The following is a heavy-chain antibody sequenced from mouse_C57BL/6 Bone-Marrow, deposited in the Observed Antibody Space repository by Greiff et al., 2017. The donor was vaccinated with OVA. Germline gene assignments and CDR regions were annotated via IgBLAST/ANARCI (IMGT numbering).Heavy chain of an antibody. CDR3: ARDAPIYYSNYPFAY. V-gene: IGHV7-1*01. D-gene: IGHD2-5*01. J-gene: IGHJ3*01. CDR2: SRNKANDYTT. CDR1: GFTFSDFY. Sequence: EVKLVESGGGLVQSGRSLRLSCATSGFTFSDFYMEWVRQAPGKGLEWIAASRNKANDYTTEYSASVKGRFIVSRDTSQSILYLQMNALRAEDTAIYYCARDAPIYYSNYPFAYWGQGTLVTVSA.